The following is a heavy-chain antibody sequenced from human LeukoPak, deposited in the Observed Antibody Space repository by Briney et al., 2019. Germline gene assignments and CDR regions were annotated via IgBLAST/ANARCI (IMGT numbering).Heavy chain of an antibody. CDR3: ARGQMAGIAARRDFDY. J-gene: IGHJ4*02. CDR1: GYTFTSYY. V-gene: IGHV1-46*01. D-gene: IGHD6-6*01. CDR2: INPSGGST. Sequence: GASVKVSCKASGYTFTSYYMHWVRQAPGQGLEWMGIINPSGGSTSYAQKFQGRVTMTRDTSISTAYMELSSLRSEDTAVYYCARGQMAGIAARRDFDYWGQGTLVTVSS.